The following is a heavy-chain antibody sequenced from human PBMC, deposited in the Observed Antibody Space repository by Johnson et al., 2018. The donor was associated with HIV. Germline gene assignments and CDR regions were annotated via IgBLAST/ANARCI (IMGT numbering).Heavy chain of an antibody. CDR1: GFTFDDYG. Sequence: VQLVESGGGVVRPGGSLRLACAATGFTFDDYGMSWVRQGPGKGLEWVSVIYRGGSTYHADSVQGSSTISRDNPKNTRYLQMTSRRAEDTAVYNCARDGCRAVAGPTQGCAFDIWGQGTMVTVSS. CDR3: ARDGCRAVAGPTQGCAFDI. V-gene: IGHV3-66*01. D-gene: IGHD6-19*01. J-gene: IGHJ3*02. CDR2: IYRGGST.